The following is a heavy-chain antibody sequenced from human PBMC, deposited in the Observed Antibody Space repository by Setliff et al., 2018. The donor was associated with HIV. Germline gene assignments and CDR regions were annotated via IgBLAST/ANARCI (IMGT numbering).Heavy chain of an antibody. Sequence: SETLSLTCAVYGGSLSGHYWTWIRQPPGEGLEWIGEINHSGKTNYNPSLKSRVTISFDASKKYFSLKLTSVTAADTAVYYCARDAPTVYANGWFDPWGQGTLVTVSS. D-gene: IGHD2-8*01. CDR2: INHSGKT. J-gene: IGHJ5*02. CDR1: GGSLSGHY. CDR3: ARDAPTVYANGWFDP. V-gene: IGHV4-34*01.